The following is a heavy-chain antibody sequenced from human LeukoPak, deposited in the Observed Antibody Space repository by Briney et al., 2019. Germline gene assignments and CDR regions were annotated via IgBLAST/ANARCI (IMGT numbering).Heavy chain of an antibody. CDR3: AKDRLAAAGYYYYYYMDV. V-gene: IGHV3-7*01. J-gene: IGHJ6*03. D-gene: IGHD6-13*01. CDR2: INQGGSEI. CDR1: GFIFSNYW. Sequence: PGGSLRLSCVASGFIFSNYWMTWVRQAPGRVLERVAAINQGGSEIEYVDSVRGRFTISRDNAKNSLYLQINNLRAEDTAVYYCAKDRLAAAGYYYYYYMDVWGKGTTVTVSS.